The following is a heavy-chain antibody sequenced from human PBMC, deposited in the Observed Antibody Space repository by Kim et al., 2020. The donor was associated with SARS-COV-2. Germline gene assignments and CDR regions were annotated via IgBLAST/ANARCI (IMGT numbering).Heavy chain of an antibody. CDR2: IYYSGST. Sequence: SETLSLTCTVSGGSISSGGYYWSWIRQHPGKGLEWIGYIYYSGSTYYNPSLKSRVTISVDTSKNQFSLKLSSVTAADTAVYYCASSDILTGYYEVVGIDYWGQGTLVTVSS. V-gene: IGHV4-31*03. CDR3: ASSDILTGYYEVVGIDY. CDR1: GGSISSGGYY. J-gene: IGHJ4*02. D-gene: IGHD3-9*01.